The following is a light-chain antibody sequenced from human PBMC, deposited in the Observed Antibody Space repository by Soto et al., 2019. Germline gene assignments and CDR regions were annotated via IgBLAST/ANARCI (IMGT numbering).Light chain of an antibody. Sequence: EIALTQSPGTLSLSPGERATLSCRTSRSDRNTYLAWYQQKPGQAPRLLIYGASSRPTGIPDRFSGSGAWTNFTLTSSRLEPEDFAVYYCHKYGASPQVYAFGQGNKLEIK. CDR3: HKYGASPQVYA. J-gene: IGKJ2*01. CDR1: RSDRNTY. V-gene: IGKV3-20*01. CDR2: GAS.